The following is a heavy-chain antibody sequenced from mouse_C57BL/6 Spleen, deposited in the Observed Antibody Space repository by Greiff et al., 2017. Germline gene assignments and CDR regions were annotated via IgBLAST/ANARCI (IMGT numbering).Heavy chain of an antibody. CDR2: INYDGSST. CDR3: AREDHYYGIAMDY. Sequence: EVKLMESEGGLVQPGSSMKLSCTASGFTFSDYYMAWVRQVPEKGLEWVANINYDGSSTYYLDSLKSRFIISRDNAKNILYLQMSSLKSEDTATYYCAREDHYYGIAMDYWGQGTSVTVSS. D-gene: IGHD1-1*01. V-gene: IGHV5-16*01. J-gene: IGHJ4*01. CDR1: GFTFSDYY.